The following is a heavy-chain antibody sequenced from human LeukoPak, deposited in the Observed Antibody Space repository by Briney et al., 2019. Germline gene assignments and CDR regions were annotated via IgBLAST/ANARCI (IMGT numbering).Heavy chain of an antibody. CDR1: AFTVSSTC. CDR3: ASTQHRENYYYMDL. J-gene: IGHJ6*03. V-gene: IGHV3-53*01. Sequence: PGGSLRLSCAASAFTVSSTCKNSVRQAPGKGLEWVSGVYSGDSTFYADSVKGRFTVSRDNSKNTLYLQMNSLTAEDTAVYYCASTQHRENYYYMDLWGKGTTVTVSS. CDR2: VYSGDST.